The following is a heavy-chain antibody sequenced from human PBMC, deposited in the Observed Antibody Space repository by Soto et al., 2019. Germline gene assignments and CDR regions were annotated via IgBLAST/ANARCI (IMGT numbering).Heavy chain of an antibody. CDR1: GGSFSGYY. J-gene: IGHJ3*01. CDR2: INHSGST. Sequence: QVQLQQWGAGLLKPSETLSLTCAVYGGSFSGYYWSWIRQPPGKGLEWIGEINHSGSTNYNPSLKSRVTISVDTSKNQFSLKLSSVTAADTAVYYCARGLRGYGGSGNWGQGTMVTVSS. CDR3: ARGLRGYGGSGN. V-gene: IGHV4-34*01. D-gene: IGHD2-15*01.